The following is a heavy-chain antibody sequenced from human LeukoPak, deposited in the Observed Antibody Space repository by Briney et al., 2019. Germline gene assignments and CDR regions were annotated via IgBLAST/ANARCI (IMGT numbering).Heavy chain of an antibody. CDR3: ATSERSYSASGTFDN. D-gene: IGHD3-10*01. CDR1: GFTFSEYY. CDR2: ITVSGSPM. J-gene: IGHJ4*02. V-gene: IGHV3-11*01. Sequence: GGSLRLSCAASGFTFSEYYMGWVRQAPGKGLEWVSYITVSGSPMMYADSVKGRFTISRDNAKSSLYLQMNSLRVEDSAVYYCATSERSYSASGTFDNWGLGTLVTVSS.